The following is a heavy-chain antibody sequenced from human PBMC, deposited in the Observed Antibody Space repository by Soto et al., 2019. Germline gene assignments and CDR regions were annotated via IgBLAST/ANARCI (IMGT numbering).Heavy chain of an antibody. J-gene: IGHJ5*02. D-gene: IGHD2-15*01. V-gene: IGHV4-61*01. CDR2: IYYSGST. Sequence: SETLSLTCTVSGGSVSSGSYYWSWIRQPPGKGLEWIGYIYYSGSTNYNPSLKSRVTISVDTSKNQFSLKLSSVTAADTAVYYCARGVDVVVVAATPPLWFDPWGQGTLVTVS. CDR3: ARGVDVVVVAATPPLWFDP. CDR1: GGSVSSGSYY.